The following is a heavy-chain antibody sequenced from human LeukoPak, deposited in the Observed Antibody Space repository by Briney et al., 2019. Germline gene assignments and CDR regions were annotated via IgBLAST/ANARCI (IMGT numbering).Heavy chain of an antibody. J-gene: IGHJ4*02. V-gene: IGHV4-39*01. CDR2: IYYSGSA. CDR1: GGSISSSSYH. CDR3: ARRYCSGGSCYYFDY. D-gene: IGHD2-15*01. Sequence: PSETLSLTCTVSGGSISSSSYHWGWIRQPPGKGLEWIGSIYYSGSAYYNPSLKSRVTVSVDTPKNQFSLKLSSVTAADTAVYYCARRYCSGGSCYYFDYWGQGTLVTVSS.